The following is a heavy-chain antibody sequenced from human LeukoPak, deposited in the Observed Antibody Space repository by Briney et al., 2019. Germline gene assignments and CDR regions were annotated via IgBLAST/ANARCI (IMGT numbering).Heavy chain of an antibody. D-gene: IGHD2-2*01. CDR2: IKRISDGGTT. J-gene: IGHJ3*02. CDR3: TTDCSGTGCYGDGAFDI. Sequence: PGGSLRLSCATSGFTFSSFTMNWVRQAPGKGLEWVGRIKRISDGGTTDYAVPVKGRFTISRDDSKNTLYLQMNSLKTEDTAIYYCTTDCSGTGCYGDGAFDIWGQGTMVTVSS. V-gene: IGHV3-15*01. CDR1: GFTFSSFT.